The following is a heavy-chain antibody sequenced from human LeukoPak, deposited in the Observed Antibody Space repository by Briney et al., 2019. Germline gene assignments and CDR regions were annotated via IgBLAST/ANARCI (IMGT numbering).Heavy chain of an antibody. Sequence: PGGSLRLSCVTSGFSFSTDRMSWVRQAPGKGLEWVANIKRDGSEKYYVDSVKDRFTISRDNAKNSLYLQMNSLRAEGTAVYYCVRSQFSSSSWGQGTLVTVSS. CDR2: IKRDGSEK. D-gene: IGHD6-13*01. CDR1: GFSFSTDR. CDR3: VRSQFSSSS. J-gene: IGHJ5*02. V-gene: IGHV3-7*01.